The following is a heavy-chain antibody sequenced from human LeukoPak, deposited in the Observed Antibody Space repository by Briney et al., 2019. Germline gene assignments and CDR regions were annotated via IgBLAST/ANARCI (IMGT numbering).Heavy chain of an antibody. CDR1: GFTFSSYS. D-gene: IGHD4-17*01. CDR2: RRYDGSNK. V-gene: IGHV3-30*02. Sequence: GGSLRLSCAASGFTFSSYSMTWVRQAPGKGLEWVAFRRYDGSNKYYADSVKGRFTISRDNSKNTLYLQMNSLRAEDTAVYYCAKAGYGDYSIDYWGQGTLVTVSS. J-gene: IGHJ4*02. CDR3: AKAGYGDYSIDY.